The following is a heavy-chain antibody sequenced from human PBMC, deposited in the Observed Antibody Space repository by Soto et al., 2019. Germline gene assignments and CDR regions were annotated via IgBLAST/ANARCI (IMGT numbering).Heavy chain of an antibody. J-gene: IGHJ4*02. V-gene: IGHV4-4*02. CDR1: GGSISNSNW. Sequence: PSETLSLTCGVFGGSISNSNWWPWVRQPPGKGLEWIGEIYHTGSTNYNSSLMSRVTISLDKPNNQFSLKLSSVTAADTAVYYCAHRPIVGAAIWGQGTLVTVSS. CDR2: IYHTGST. CDR3: AHRPIVGAAI. D-gene: IGHD1-26*01.